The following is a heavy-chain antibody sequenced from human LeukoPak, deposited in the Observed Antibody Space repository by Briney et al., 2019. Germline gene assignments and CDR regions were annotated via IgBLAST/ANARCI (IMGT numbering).Heavy chain of an antibody. CDR1: GFTFSSYA. CDR2: ISGSGGST. V-gene: IGHV3-23*01. D-gene: IGHD3-10*01. Sequence: PGGSLRLSCAASGFTFSSYAMGWVRQAPGKGLEWVSAISGSGGSTYYADSVKGRFTISRDNSKNTLYLQMNSLRAEDTAVYYCAKVPNYYGQFDYWGQGTLVTVSS. J-gene: IGHJ4*02. CDR3: AKVPNYYGQFDY.